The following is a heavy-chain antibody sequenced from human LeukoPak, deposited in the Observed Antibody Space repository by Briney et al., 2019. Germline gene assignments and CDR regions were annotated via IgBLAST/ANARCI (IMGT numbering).Heavy chain of an antibody. CDR2: INAGNGNT. J-gene: IGHJ4*02. V-gene: IGHV1-3*01. CDR3: ARDLPRYCSSTSCQGNY. D-gene: IGHD2-2*01. CDR1: GYTFTSYA. Sequence: ASVKVSCTASGYTFTSYAMHWVRQAPGQRLEWMGWINAGNGNTKYSQKFQGRVTITRDTSASTAYMELSSLRSEDTAVYYCARDLPRYCSSTSCQGNYWGQGTLVTVSS.